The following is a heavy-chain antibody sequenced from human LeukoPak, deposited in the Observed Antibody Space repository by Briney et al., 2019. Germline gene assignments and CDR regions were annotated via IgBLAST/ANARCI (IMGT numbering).Heavy chain of an antibody. D-gene: IGHD2-21*02. CDR2: IGAYTGDT. Sequence: ASVNVSCKTSGYTFTNYGIGWVRQAPGQGLEWMGWIGAYTGDTHYVQKFHDRVTMTIDTSTNTAYMQLTTLTSDDTAVYYCARGLGLRLRPSRFDPWGQGTLVTVSS. J-gene: IGHJ5*02. CDR3: ARGLGLRLRPSRFDP. V-gene: IGHV1-18*01. CDR1: GYTFTNYG.